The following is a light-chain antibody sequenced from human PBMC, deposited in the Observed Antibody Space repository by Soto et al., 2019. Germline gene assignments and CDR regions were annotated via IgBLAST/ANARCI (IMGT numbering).Light chain of an antibody. CDR3: QTYDSSLSGDVV. J-gene: IGLJ2*01. V-gene: IGLV1-40*01. CDR2: GNS. Sequence: QSVLTQPPSVSGAPGQRVTISCTGSSSNIGAGYDVHWCQQLPGTAPKLLIYGNSNRPSGVPDRFSGSKSGTSASLAITGLQAEDEADYHCQTYDSSLSGDVVFGGGTKLTVL. CDR1: SSNIGAGYD.